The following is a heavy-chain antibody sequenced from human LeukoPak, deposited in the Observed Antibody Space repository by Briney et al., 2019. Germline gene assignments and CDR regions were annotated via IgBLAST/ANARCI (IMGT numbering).Heavy chain of an antibody. CDR3: ARSGAAEGPTHNWFDP. CDR2: IYYSGTT. D-gene: IGHD6-13*01. CDR1: RGSISSSNDY. V-gene: IGHV4-39*01. Sequence: PSETLSLTCTVSRGSISSSNDYWGWLRQPPGKGLEWIGSIYYSGTTYYSPSLKSRVAISVDTSKNQFSLKLTSVTAADTAVYYCARSGAAEGPTHNWFDPWGHGTLVTVSS. J-gene: IGHJ5*02.